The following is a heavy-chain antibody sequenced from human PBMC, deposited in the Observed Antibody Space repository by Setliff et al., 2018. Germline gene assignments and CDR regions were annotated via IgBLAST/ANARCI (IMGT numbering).Heavy chain of an antibody. CDR1: GFTFSSYW. Sequence: GESLKISCAASGFTFSSYWMNWVRQAPGKGLEWVANIKQDGSVKNYVDSVKGRFTISKDNAKNSLFLQMHSLRVEDTAVYYCARGGPRSGDYWGQGTLVTVSS. CDR3: ARGGPRSGDY. V-gene: IGHV3-7*01. CDR2: IKQDGSVK. D-gene: IGHD2-15*01. J-gene: IGHJ4*02.